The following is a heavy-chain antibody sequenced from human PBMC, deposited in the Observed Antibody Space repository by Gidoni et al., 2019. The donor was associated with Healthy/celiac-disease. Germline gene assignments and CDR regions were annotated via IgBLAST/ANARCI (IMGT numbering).Heavy chain of an antibody. Sequence: QVQLQESGPGLVKPSETLSLTCTVPGGSISSYYWSWIRQPPGKGLEWIGYIYYSGSTNYNPSLKSRVTISVDTSKNQFSLKLSSVTAADTAVYYCARATDSTWSYWGQGTLVTVSS. CDR3: ARATDSTWSY. D-gene: IGHD2-2*01. CDR2: IYYSGST. V-gene: IGHV4-59*01. CDR1: GGSISSYY. J-gene: IGHJ4*02.